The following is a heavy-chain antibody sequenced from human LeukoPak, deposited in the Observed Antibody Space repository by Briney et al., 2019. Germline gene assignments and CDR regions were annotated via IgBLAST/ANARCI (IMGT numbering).Heavy chain of an antibody. D-gene: IGHD3-10*01. CDR1: SYTFTNYA. Sequence: ASVKVSCKASSYTFTNYAFTWVRQAPGQGLEWIGLINPTGTRTGYAQEFQGRVTMTRDMSTSTDYMELSSLRSEDTAIYYCARDNSVGDIAWWFDPWGQGTLVTVSS. CDR2: INPTGTRT. V-gene: IGHV1-46*01. J-gene: IGHJ5*02. CDR3: ARDNSVGDIAWWFDP.